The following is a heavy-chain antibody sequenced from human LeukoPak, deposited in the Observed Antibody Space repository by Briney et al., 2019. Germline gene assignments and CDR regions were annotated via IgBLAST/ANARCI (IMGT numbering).Heavy chain of an antibody. Sequence: GGSLRLSCAASGFTFSGHTMSWVRQAPGKGLEWVSTIGGRGGSIYYADAVKGRFTISRDNSKNTLSLQMNSLKAEDTAIYYCAKDAGGAGASTFDYWGQGTLVTVSS. CDR2: IGGRGGSI. D-gene: IGHD3-10*01. J-gene: IGHJ4*02. V-gene: IGHV3-23*01. CDR3: AKDAGGAGASTFDY. CDR1: GFTFSGHT.